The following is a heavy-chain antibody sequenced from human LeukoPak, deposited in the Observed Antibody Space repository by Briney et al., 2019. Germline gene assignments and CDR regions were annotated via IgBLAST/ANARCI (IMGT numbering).Heavy chain of an antibody. Sequence: GGSLRLSCAASEFSFITYWMAWVRQAPGKGLEWVAKIKQDVSEKYYVDSVKGRFTISRDYAQNTLYLQMNSLRVEDTAVYCCAKAPWDDYVWGIYRYTLYPDYWGQGTLVTVSS. CDR2: IKQDVSEK. CDR1: EFSFITYW. V-gene: IGHV3-7*01. J-gene: IGHJ4*02. CDR3: AKAPWDDYVWGIYRYTLYPDY. D-gene: IGHD3-16*02.